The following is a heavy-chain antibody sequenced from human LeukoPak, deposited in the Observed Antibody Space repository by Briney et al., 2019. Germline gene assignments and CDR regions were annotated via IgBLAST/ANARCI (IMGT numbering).Heavy chain of an antibody. D-gene: IGHD1-26*01. J-gene: IGHJ4*02. CDR3: ARLGGNYLSYYDY. V-gene: IGHV4-39*01. Sequence: SETLSLTCTVSNAFISSSSYYWGWIRQPPGRGLEWIGSIYYSGSTYYNPSLKSRVTISVDTSKNQFSLKLSSVTAADTAVYYCARLGGNYLSYYDYWGQGTLVTVSS. CDR1: NAFISSSSYY. CDR2: IYYSGST.